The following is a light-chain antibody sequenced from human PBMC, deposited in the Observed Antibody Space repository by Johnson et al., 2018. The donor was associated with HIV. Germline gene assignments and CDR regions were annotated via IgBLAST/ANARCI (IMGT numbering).Light chain of an antibody. CDR2: ENN. V-gene: IGLV1-51*02. Sequence: QSVLTQPPSVSAAPGQKVTISCSGSSSNIGNNYVSWYQQLPGTAPKLLIYENNKRPSGIPDRFSGSQSRPSATLGITGLQTGDEADYYCGTWDSRLSAYVFGTGTKVTVL. J-gene: IGLJ1*01. CDR1: SSNIGNNY. CDR3: GTWDSRLSAYV.